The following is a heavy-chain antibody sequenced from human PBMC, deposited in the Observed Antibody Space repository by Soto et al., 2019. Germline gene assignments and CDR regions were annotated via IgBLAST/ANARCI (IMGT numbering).Heavy chain of an antibody. Sequence: SETLSLTXTVSGGSISSGGYYWSWIRQHPGKGLEWIGYIYYSGSTYYNPSLKSRVTISVDTSKNQFSLKLSSVTAADTAVYYCARDYSSSYSNYYYYGMDVWGQGTTVTVSS. V-gene: IGHV4-31*02. D-gene: IGHD6-6*01. CDR2: IYYSGST. CDR1: GGSISSGGYY. J-gene: IGHJ6*02. CDR3: ARDYSSSYSNYYYYGMDV.